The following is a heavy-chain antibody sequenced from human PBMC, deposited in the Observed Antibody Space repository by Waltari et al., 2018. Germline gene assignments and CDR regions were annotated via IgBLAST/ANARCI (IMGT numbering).Heavy chain of an antibody. CDR2: ISSSSSYI. CDR3: ASTTGDRGDAFDI. Sequence: EVQLVESGGGLVKPGGSLRLSCAASGFTFSSYSMNWVRQAPGKGLEWVSSISSSSSYIYYADSVKGRFTISRDNAKNSLYLQMNSLRAEDTAVYYCASTTGDRGDAFDIWGQGTMVTVSS. J-gene: IGHJ3*02. V-gene: IGHV3-21*01. D-gene: IGHD7-27*01. CDR1: GFTFSSYS.